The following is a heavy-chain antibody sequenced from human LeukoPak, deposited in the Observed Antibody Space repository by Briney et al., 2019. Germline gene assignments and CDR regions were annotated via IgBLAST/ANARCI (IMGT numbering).Heavy chain of an antibody. CDR1: GGSISSYY. CDR2: IYYSGST. V-gene: IGHV4-59*01. Sequence: PSQTLSLTCTVSGGSISSYYWSWIRQPPGKGLEWIGYIYYSGSTNYNPSLKSRVTISVDTSKNQFSLKLSSVTAADTAVYYCAREAHDYGETFGAFDIWGQGTMVTVSS. J-gene: IGHJ3*02. D-gene: IGHD4-17*01. CDR3: AREAHDYGETFGAFDI.